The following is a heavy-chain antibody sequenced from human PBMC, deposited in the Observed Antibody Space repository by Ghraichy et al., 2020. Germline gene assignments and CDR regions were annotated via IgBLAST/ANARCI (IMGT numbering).Heavy chain of an antibody. J-gene: IGHJ4*02. CDR3: ARAPRVTVIAVVPL. D-gene: IGHD3-22*01. Sequence: LSLTCAASGFTVSSNYMSWVRQAPGKGLEWVSVIYSGGSAYYSDSVKGRFTISRDNSKNTLYLQMNSLRAEDTAVYYCARAPRVTVIAVVPLWGQGTLVTVSS. CDR1: GFTVSSNY. V-gene: IGHV3-66*01. CDR2: IYSGGSA.